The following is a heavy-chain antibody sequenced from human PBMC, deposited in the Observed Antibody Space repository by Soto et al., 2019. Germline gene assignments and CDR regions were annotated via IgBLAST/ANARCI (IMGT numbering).Heavy chain of an antibody. J-gene: IGHJ4*02. CDR3: ARGSSPLYYYDSSGYDNFDY. D-gene: IGHD3-22*01. CDR2: ISSSSSYI. Sequence: GVLRLSCAASGFTFSSYSMNWVRQAPGEGLEWVSSISSSSSYIYYADSVKGRFTISRDNAKNSLYLQMNSLRAEDTAVYYCARGSSPLYYYDSSGYDNFDYWGQGTRVTVPS. CDR1: GFTFSSYS. V-gene: IGHV3-21*01.